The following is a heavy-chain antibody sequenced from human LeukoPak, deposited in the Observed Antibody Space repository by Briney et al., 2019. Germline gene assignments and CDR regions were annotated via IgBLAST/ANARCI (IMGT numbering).Heavy chain of an antibody. CDR1: GGTFSSYA. V-gene: IGHV1-69*05. CDR3: ARDHQSLGYCSGGSCPGRYYYYYMDV. Sequence: SVKVSCKASGGTFSSYAISWVRQAPGQGLEWMGRIIPIFGRANYAQTFQGRVTITTDESTSKANMELSSLRSEDTAVYYCARDHQSLGYCSGGSCPGRYYYYYMDVWGKGTTVTVSS. CDR2: IIPIFGRA. D-gene: IGHD2-15*01. J-gene: IGHJ6*03.